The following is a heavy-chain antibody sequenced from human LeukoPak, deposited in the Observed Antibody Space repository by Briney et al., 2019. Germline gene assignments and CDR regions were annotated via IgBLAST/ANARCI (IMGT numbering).Heavy chain of an antibody. D-gene: IGHD7-27*01. CDR1: GGSIGTYY. J-gene: IGHJ4*02. CDR3: VRPAGDHYFDY. Sequence: SETLSLTCAVSGGSIGTYYWSWIRQPAGKGLEWIGRIFTTGGANYNPSLKSRVTMSLDTSKNLFSLNLSSVTAADTAVYYCVRPAGDHYFDYWGQGTLVTVSS. CDR2: IFTTGGA. V-gene: IGHV4-4*07.